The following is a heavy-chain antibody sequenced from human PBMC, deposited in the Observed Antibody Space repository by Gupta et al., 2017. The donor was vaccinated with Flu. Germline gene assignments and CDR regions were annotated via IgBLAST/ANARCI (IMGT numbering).Heavy chain of an antibody. CDR1: GFTFSRYA. V-gene: IGHV3-23*01. CDR3: AKDALVGYYYDSSGLDY. D-gene: IGHD3-22*01. J-gene: IGHJ4*02. Sequence: EVQLLESGGGLVQPGGSLRLSCAASGFTFSRYAMIWVRQAPGKGLEWVSTISGSGGSTYYADSVKGRFTISRDNSKNTLFLQMNSLRAEDTAVYYCAKDALVGYYYDSSGLDYWGQGTLVTVSS. CDR2: ISGSGGST.